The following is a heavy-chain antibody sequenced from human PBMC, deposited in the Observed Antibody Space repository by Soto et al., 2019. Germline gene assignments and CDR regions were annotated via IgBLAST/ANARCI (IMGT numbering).Heavy chain of an antibody. J-gene: IGHJ5*02. Sequence: EVQLVESWGGLVQPGRSLRLSCAASGFTFDDYAMHWVRQTPGKGLEWVSGSTWTRLSLAYADSVKGRFTISRDNAKNSLYLQINSLRAEDTAFYYCAAPSPQGLLVSWGQGTLVTVSS. CDR1: GFTFDDYA. V-gene: IGHV3-9*01. CDR2: STWTRLSL. D-gene: IGHD6-13*01. CDR3: AAPSPQGLLVS.